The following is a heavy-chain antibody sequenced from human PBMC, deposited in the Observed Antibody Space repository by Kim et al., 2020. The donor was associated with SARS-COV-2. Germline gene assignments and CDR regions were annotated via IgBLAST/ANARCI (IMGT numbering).Heavy chain of an antibody. Sequence: ADSVKGRFTISRDNSKNTLYLQMNSLRAEDTAVYYCAKDVSGSGLAGMDVWGQGTTVTVSS. V-gene: IGHV3-33*06. CDR3: AKDVSGSGLAGMDV. J-gene: IGHJ6*02. D-gene: IGHD3-10*01.